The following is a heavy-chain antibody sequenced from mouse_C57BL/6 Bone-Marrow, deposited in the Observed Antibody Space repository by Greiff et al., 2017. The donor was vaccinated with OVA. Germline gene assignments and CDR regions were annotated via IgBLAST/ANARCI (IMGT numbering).Heavy chain of an antibody. V-gene: IGHV1-82*01. CDR3: ARPAQATFDY. Sequence: VQLQQSGPELVKPGASVKISCKASGYAFSSSWMNWVKQRPGKGLEWIGRIYPGDGDTNSNGKFKGKATLTADKSSSTAYMQLSSLTSEDSAVYFCARPAQATFDYWGQGTTLTVSS. CDR2: IYPGDGDT. J-gene: IGHJ2*01. CDR1: GYAFSSSW. D-gene: IGHD3-2*02.